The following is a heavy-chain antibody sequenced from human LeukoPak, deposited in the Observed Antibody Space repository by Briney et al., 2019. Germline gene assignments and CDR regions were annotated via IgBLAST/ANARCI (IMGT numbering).Heavy chain of an antibody. V-gene: IGHV3-15*01. CDR1: GFTSSTYW. J-gene: IGHJ4*02. D-gene: IGHD6-19*01. CDR2: IKSKTDGGTT. CDR3: TKATPDSTGWIDY. Sequence: GGSLRLSCAASGFTSSTYWMSWVRQAPGKGLEWVGRIKSKTDGGTTDYVAPVKGRFSISRDDAKNTLYLQMNSLKTEDTAVYYCTKATPDSTGWIDYWGQGNLVTVSS.